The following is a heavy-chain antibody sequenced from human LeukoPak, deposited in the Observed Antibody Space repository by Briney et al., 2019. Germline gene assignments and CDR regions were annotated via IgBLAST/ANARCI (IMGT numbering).Heavy chain of an antibody. CDR3: AREDVWQQPTHYYYYYMDV. J-gene: IGHJ6*03. CDR2: ISYDGSNK. Sequence: GGPLRLSCAASGFTFSSYAMHWVRQAPGKGLEWVAVISYDGSNKYYADSVKGRFTISRDNSKNTLYLQMNSLRAEDTAVYYCAREDVWQQPTHYYYYYMDVWGKGTTVTVSS. V-gene: IGHV3-30-3*01. D-gene: IGHD6-13*01. CDR1: GFTFSSYA.